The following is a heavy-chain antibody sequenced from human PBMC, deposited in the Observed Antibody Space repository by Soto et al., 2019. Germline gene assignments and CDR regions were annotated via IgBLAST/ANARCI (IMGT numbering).Heavy chain of an antibody. D-gene: IGHD6-19*01. CDR2: IYYSGST. Sequence: SETLSLTCTVSGGSISSGGYYWSWIRQHPGKGLEWIGYIYYSGSTYYNPSLKSRVTISVDTSKNQFSLKLSSVTAADTAVYFCARSVAVPGAHIDYWGQGTQVTVSS. V-gene: IGHV4-31*03. J-gene: IGHJ4*02. CDR3: ARSVAVPGAHIDY. CDR1: GGSISSGGYY.